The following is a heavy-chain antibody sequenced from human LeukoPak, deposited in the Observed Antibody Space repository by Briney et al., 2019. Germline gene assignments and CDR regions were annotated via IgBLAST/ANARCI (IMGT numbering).Heavy chain of an antibody. CDR1: GFTFSSYW. J-gene: IGHJ2*01. Sequence: PGGSLRLSCAASGFTFSSYWMSWVRQAPGKGLEWVANIKQDGSEEYYVDSVKGRFTISRDNAKNSLYLQMNSLRAEDTAVYYCARFPKGTMIVVVMPRDWYFDLWGRGTLVTVSS. CDR3: ARFPKGTMIVVVMPRDWYFDL. CDR2: IKQDGSEE. D-gene: IGHD3-22*01. V-gene: IGHV3-7*01.